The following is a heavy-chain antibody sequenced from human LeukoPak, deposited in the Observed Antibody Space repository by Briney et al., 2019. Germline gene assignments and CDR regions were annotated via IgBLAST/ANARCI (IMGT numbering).Heavy chain of an antibody. CDR2: IIPIFGTA. V-gene: IGHV1-69*13. J-gene: IGHJ3*02. CDR3: ARADYDAFDI. CDR1: GYTFTSYG. Sequence: SVKVSCKASGYTFTSYGISWVRQAPGQGLEWMGGIIPIFGTANYAQKFQGRVTITADESTSTAYMELSSLRSEDTAVYYCARADYDAFDIWGQGTMVTVSS. D-gene: IGHD4-17*01.